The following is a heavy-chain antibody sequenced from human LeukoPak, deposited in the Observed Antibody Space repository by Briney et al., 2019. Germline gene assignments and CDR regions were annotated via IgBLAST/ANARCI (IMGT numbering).Heavy chain of an antibody. V-gene: IGHV1-46*01. D-gene: IGHD1-26*01. CDR2: INPSGGST. CDR1: GYTFTCYY. CDR3: VSMGATSSTFDY. J-gene: IGHJ4*02. Sequence: GASVKVSCKASGYTFTCYYMHWVRQAPGQGLEWMGIINPSGGSTSYAQKFQGRVTMTRDTSTSTVYMELSSLRSEDTAVYYCVSMGATSSTFDYWGQGTLVTVSS.